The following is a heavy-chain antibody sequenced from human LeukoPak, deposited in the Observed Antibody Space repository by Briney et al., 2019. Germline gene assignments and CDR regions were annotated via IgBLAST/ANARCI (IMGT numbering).Heavy chain of an antibody. CDR3: AREEHWPSSPRYFISIDY. CDR2: ITTGGDA. CDR1: GFTFTSYA. J-gene: IGHJ4*02. D-gene: IGHD3-3*02. V-gene: IGHV3-23*01. Sequence: GGSLRLSCAASGFTFTSYAMNWVRRAPGKGLEWVSGITTGGDAYHADSVKGRFTISRDNSKNTLYMQMNALRAEDTAVYYCAREEHWPSSPRYFISIDYWGQGTLITVSS.